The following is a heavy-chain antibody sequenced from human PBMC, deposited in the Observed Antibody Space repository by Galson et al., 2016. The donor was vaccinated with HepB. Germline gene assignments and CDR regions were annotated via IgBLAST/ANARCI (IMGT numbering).Heavy chain of an antibody. CDR1: GYTFTSYY. V-gene: IGHV1-46*01. CDR3: ARAVARYSYAAD. Sequence: SVKVSCKASGYTFTSYYMLWVRQAPGQGLEWMGIINPSGGSTSYAQMFQDRVTMTRDASTRTVYMELSSLKSEDTAVYYCARAVARYSYAADWGQGTLVTVSP. D-gene: IGHD3-16*01. CDR2: INPSGGST. J-gene: IGHJ4*02.